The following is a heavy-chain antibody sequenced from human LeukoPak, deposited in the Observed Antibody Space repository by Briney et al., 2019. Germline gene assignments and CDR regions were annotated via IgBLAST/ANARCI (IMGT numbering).Heavy chain of an antibody. J-gene: IGHJ4*02. CDR2: ISGSGDYT. CDR1: GFTFNNYA. Sequence: PGGSLRLSCAASGFTFNNYAMSWVRQAPGKGLEWVSSISGSGDYTFYADSVKGRFTISRDNSKDTLYLQTNSLRVEDTAIYYCAKDRPNYYGTNGHYYTRNGDYWGQGTLVTVSS. D-gene: IGHD3-22*01. CDR3: AKDRPNYYGTNGHYYTRNGDY. V-gene: IGHV3-23*01.